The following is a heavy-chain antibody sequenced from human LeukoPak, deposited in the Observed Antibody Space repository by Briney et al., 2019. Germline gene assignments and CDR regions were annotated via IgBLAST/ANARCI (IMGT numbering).Heavy chain of an antibody. D-gene: IGHD3-10*01. CDR3: ARGYYYRT. J-gene: IGHJ4*02. Sequence: ASETLSLTCTVSGGSVSSDNSYWNWIRQPARKGLEWIGRIYADGDSTYNPSLKSRVTISVDTSKNQLSLRLTSMTAADTAVYYCARGYYYRTWGQGTLVTVSS. V-gene: IGHV4-61*02. CDR1: GGSVSSDNSY. CDR2: IYADGDS.